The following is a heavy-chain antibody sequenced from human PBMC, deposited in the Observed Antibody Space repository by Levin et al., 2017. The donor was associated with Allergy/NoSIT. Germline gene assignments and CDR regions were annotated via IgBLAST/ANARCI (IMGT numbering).Heavy chain of an antibody. CDR2: ISGSGDNT. J-gene: IGHJ4*02. D-gene: IGHD6-13*01. V-gene: IGHV3-23*01. Sequence: GGSLRLSCAASGVTFSSYAMNWVRQAPGKGLEWVAIISGSGDNTYYADSVKGRFTISRDNSQNTLFLQMNSLRAEDTAVYYCAKVGMGSTWYSPLLDYWGQGTLVTVSS. CDR3: AKVGMGSTWYSPLLDY. CDR1: GVTFSSYA.